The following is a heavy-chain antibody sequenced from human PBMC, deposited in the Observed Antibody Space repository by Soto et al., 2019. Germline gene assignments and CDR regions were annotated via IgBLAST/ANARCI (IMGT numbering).Heavy chain of an antibody. Sequence: EVQLVESGGGLVQPGGSLRLSCAASGFTFSSYWMSWVRQAPGKGLEWVANIKQDGSEKYYVDSVKGRFTISRDNAKNSLYLQMNSLRAQDTAVYYCARAVLKGRVRGVTFDYWGQGTLVTVSS. CDR2: IKQDGSEK. J-gene: IGHJ4*02. CDR1: GFTFSSYW. CDR3: ARAVLKGRVRGVTFDY. V-gene: IGHV3-7*01. D-gene: IGHD3-10*01.